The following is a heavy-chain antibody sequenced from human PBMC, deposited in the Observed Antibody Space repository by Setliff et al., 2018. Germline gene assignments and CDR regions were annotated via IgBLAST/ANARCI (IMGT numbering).Heavy chain of an antibody. V-gene: IGHV4-59*01. Sequence: SLTCTVSGGSIRNYYWSWIRQPPGKGLEWIGYVYYTGSTNYNPSLKSRVTISVDPSKNQVSLKLSSATAADTAVYYCARDRTAYNYGMDVWGQGTTVTVSS. CDR3: ARDRTAYNYGMDV. J-gene: IGHJ6*02. CDR2: VYYTGST. D-gene: IGHD5-18*01. CDR1: GGSIRNYY.